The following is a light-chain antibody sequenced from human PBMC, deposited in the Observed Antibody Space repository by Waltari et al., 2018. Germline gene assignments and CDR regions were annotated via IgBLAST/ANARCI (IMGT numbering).Light chain of an antibody. Sequence: QTVVTQEPSFSVSPGGTVTLTCDLTSGPVPTGFYFSWYQQTPGQAPRTLIDSTNTRSSGVPNRFSGSILWNKAALTITGAQADDESHYYCVVYTTTTVVFGGGTKLTVL. V-gene: IGLV8-61*01. CDR3: VVYTTTTVV. J-gene: IGLJ2*01. CDR1: SGPVPTGFY. CDR2: STN.